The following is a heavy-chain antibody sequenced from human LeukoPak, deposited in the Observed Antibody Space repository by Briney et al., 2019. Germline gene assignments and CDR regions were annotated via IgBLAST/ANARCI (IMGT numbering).Heavy chain of an antibody. CDR2: IYYSGST. V-gene: IGHV4-61*01. D-gene: IGHD3-22*01. J-gene: IGHJ4*02. Sequence: SETLSLTCTVSGGSVSSGSYYWSWIRQPPGKGLEWIGYIYYSGSTNSNPSLKSRVTISVDTSKNQFSLKLNSVTAADTAVYYCARGISDSSGYYFLDYWGQGTLVTVSS. CDR1: GGSVSSGSYY. CDR3: ARGISDSSGYYFLDY.